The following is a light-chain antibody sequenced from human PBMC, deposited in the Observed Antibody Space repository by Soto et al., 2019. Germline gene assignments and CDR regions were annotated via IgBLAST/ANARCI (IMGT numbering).Light chain of an antibody. Sequence: DIQMTQSPSTLSASVGDIVTITCRASQSISSWLAWYQQKPGKAPKLLIYDAYRLESGVPSRFSGSGSGTDFTLTISTLQTDEVASYYFRQYDSYPYNFSQGTQLQSK. CDR1: QSISSW. CDR2: DAY. V-gene: IGKV1-5*01. J-gene: IGKJ2*01. CDR3: RQYDSYPYN.